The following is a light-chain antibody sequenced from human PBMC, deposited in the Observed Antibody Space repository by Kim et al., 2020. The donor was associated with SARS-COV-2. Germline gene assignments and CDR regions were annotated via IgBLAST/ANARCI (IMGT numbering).Light chain of an antibody. J-gene: IGKJ4*01. Sequence: EIVLTQSPATLSLSPGEGATLSCRASQSIGGQLGWYQQKSGQAPRLLIFDTSNRAAGIPARFSGSGSETDYTLTISSLEPEDFAVYSCQQRSDWPLTFGGGTKVEIK. CDR1: QSIGGQ. CDR2: DTS. V-gene: IGKV3-11*01. CDR3: QQRSDWPLT.